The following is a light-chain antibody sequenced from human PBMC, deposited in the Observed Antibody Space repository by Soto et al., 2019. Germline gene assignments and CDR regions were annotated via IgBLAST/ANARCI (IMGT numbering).Light chain of an antibody. CDR1: SLDIGTYNY. J-gene: IGLJ2*01. CDR3: RSYISTSTLVA. Sequence: QSALTQPASVSGSPGQSISISCTGTSLDIGTYNYVSWYQRHPGKAPKLIIYDVSNRPSGVANRFSGSKSGNTASLTISGRQSEDEADYYCRSYISTSTLVAFGGGTKRTVL. CDR2: DVS. V-gene: IGLV2-14*03.